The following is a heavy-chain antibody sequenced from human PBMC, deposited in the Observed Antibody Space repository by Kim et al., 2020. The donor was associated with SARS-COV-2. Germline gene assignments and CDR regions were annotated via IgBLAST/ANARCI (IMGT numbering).Heavy chain of an antibody. CDR1: GFTFSNAW. CDR3: TTDPTGAPYCSGGSCYGGGRDY. CDR2: IKSKTDGGTT. Sequence: GGSLRLSCAASGFTFSNAWMSWVRQAPGKGLEWVGRIKSKTDGGTTDYAAPVKGRFTISRDDSKNTLYLQMNSLKTEDTAVYYCTTDPTGAPYCSGGSCYGGGRDYWGQGTLVTVSS. D-gene: IGHD2-15*01. V-gene: IGHV3-15*01. J-gene: IGHJ4*02.